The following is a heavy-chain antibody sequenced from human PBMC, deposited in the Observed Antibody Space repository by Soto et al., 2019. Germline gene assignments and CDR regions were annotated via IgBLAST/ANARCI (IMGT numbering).Heavy chain of an antibody. D-gene: IGHD3-3*01. CDR1: GFTFSSYA. CDR2: ISGSGGST. V-gene: IGHV3-23*01. CDR3: AKDLALLTITIFGRRGFDP. J-gene: IGHJ5*02. Sequence: GGSLRLSCAASGFTFSSYAMSWVRQAPGKGLEWVSAISGSGGSTYYADSVKGRFTISRDNSKNTLYLQMNSLRAEDTAVYYCAKDLALLTITIFGRRGFDPWGQGTLVTVSS.